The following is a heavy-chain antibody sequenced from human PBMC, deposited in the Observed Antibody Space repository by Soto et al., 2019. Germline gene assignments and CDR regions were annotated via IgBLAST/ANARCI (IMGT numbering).Heavy chain of an antibody. CDR1: GGSISSYY. D-gene: IGHD3-10*01. J-gene: IGHJ4*02. CDR2: IYYSGST. Sequence: SETLSLTCTVSGGSISSYYWSWIRQPPGKGLEWIGYIYYSGSTNYNPSLKSRVTISVDTSKNQFSLKLSSVTAADTAVYYCARVGVNYGAYFDYWGQGTLVTVSS. V-gene: IGHV4-59*01. CDR3: ARVGVNYGAYFDY.